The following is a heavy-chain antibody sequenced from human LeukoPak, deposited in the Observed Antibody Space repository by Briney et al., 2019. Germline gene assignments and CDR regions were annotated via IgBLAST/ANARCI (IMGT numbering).Heavy chain of an antibody. V-gene: IGHV1-2*02. J-gene: IGHJ6*03. CDR1: GYTFTGYY. D-gene: IGHD1-26*01. CDR2: INPNSGGT. Sequence: GASVKVSCKASGYTFTGYYMHWVRQAPGQGLEWMGWINPNSGGTNYAQKFQGRVTMTRDTSISTVYMELSRLRSDDTAAYYCARDKTWGYYMDDWGKGTTVTVSS. CDR3: ARDKTWGYYMDD.